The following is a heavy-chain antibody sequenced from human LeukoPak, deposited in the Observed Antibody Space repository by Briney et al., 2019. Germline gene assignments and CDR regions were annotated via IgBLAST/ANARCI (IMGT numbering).Heavy chain of an antibody. CDR3: ARDRGAATDYYYYGMDV. D-gene: IGHD6-25*01. Sequence: RSECLSLTCTVSGGSISSYYWSWIRQPPGKGLEWIGYIYYSGSTNYNPSLKSRVTISVDTSKNQFSLKLSSVTAADTAVYYCARDRGAATDYYYYGMDVWGQGRRVTVSS. J-gene: IGHJ6*02. CDR1: GGSISSYY. V-gene: IGHV4-59*01. CDR2: IYYSGST.